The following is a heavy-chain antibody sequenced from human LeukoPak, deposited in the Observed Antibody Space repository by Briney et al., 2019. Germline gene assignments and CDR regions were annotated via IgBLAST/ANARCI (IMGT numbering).Heavy chain of an antibody. J-gene: IGHJ4*02. Sequence: ASVKVSCKASGYTFTDYYMHWVRQAPGQGLEWMGRIHPNSGGTKYAQKFQGRVTMTRDTSITTAYMELSRLGSDDTAVYYCARDYQGERSDFDYWGQGALVTVSS. CDR1: GYTFTDYY. CDR2: IHPNSGGT. CDR3: ARDYQGERSDFDY. D-gene: IGHD1-1*01. V-gene: IGHV1-2*06.